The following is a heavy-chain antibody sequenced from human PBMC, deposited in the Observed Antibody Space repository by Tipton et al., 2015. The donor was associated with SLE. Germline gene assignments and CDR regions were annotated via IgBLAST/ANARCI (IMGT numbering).Heavy chain of an antibody. D-gene: IGHD3-9*01. CDR1: GFTFSSYG. CDR2: ISGSGANT. Sequence: FLRLSCAASGFTFSSYGMSWVRQAPGKGLEWVSGISGSGANTYYADSVKGRFTISRDNSKRTLNLQMNSLRAEDTAVYYCARDRGRDYDTLTGYRRHWGQGTLVAASS. CDR3: ARDRGRDYDTLTGYRRH. V-gene: IGHV3-23*01. J-gene: IGHJ4*02.